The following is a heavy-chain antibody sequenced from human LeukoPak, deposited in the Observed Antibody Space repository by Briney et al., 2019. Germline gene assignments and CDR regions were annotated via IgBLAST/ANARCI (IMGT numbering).Heavy chain of an antibody. V-gene: IGHV3-30*04. CDR1: GFTFSSYA. J-gene: IGHJ4*02. CDR2: ISYDGSNK. Sequence: GGSLRLSCAASGFTFSSYAMHGVRQAPGKGLEWVAVISYDGSNKYYADSVKGRFTISRDNYKNTLYLEMNSLRPEDTAVYYCARDRRWLQYSDYWGQGTLVTVSS. D-gene: IGHD5-24*01. CDR3: ARDRRWLQYSDY.